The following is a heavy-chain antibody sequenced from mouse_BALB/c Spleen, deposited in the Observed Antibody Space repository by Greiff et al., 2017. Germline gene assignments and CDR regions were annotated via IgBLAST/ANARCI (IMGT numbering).Heavy chain of an antibody. CDR1: GFTFSSYG. CDR3: ARGEGNYDAMDY. V-gene: IGHV5-6-3*01. Sequence: EVQVVESGGGLVQPGGSLKLSCAASGFTFSSYGMSWVRQTPDKRLELVATINSNGGSTYYPDSVKGRFTISRDNAKNTLYLQMSSLKSEDTAMYYCARGEGNYDAMDYWGQGTSVTVSS. CDR2: INSNGGST. J-gene: IGHJ4*01. D-gene: IGHD2-1*01.